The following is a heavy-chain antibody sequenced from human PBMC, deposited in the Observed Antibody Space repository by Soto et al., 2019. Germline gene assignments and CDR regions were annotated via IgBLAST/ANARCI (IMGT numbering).Heavy chain of an antibody. CDR3: ARGCSDSNKCYIIDY. CDR2: ISADGSHI. V-gene: IGHV3-30*03. J-gene: IGHJ4*02. D-gene: IGHD2-15*01. Sequence: GESLKISCVGSGFTFSGHGMHWVRQAPGTGLEWVTVISADGSHINYADAVKGRFTVSRDNSKTALYLQMNSLRAEDTAVYYCARGCSDSNKCYIIDYWGQGTLVTVSS. CDR1: GFTFSGHG.